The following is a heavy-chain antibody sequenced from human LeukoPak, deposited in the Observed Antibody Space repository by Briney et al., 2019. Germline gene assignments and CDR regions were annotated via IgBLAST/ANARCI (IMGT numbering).Heavy chain of an antibody. CDR1: GFTLSNYW. CDR2: IKSDGSTT. CDR3: ARELAVGGTWFDP. J-gene: IGHJ5*02. V-gene: IGHV3-74*01. D-gene: IGHD6-19*01. Sequence: PGGSLRLSCAPSGFTLSNYWMHWVRPAPRKGLVWVSRIKSDGSTTNYADSPKGRFTLSRDNAQKTLYLQMNRLRAEDTAGYYCARELAVGGTWFDPWGQGTLVTVSS.